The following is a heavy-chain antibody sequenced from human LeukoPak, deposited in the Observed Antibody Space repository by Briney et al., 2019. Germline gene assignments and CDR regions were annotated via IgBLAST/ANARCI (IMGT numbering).Heavy chain of an antibody. CDR1: GFTFSSYD. CDR2: ISSASNHI. CDR3: ARTLFGAYNWFDP. J-gene: IGHJ5*02. Sequence: GGSLRLSCAASGFTFSSYDMNWVRQAPGKGLEWVSSISSASNHINYADSVKGRFTISRDNAKSSLYLQMNSLRAEDTAVYYCARTLFGAYNWFDPWGQGALVTVSS. V-gene: IGHV3-21*01. D-gene: IGHD3-3*01.